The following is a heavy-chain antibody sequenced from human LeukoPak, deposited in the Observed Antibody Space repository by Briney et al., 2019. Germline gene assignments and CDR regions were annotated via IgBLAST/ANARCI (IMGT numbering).Heavy chain of an antibody. D-gene: IGHD3-10*01. CDR1: AYTFTDYY. CDR2: INPNSGGT. J-gene: IGHJ5*02. CDR3: ARLGSEVRAPYNWFDP. V-gene: IGHV1-2*02. Sequence: ASVKVSCKASAYTFTDYYIHWVRQAPGQGLEWMGWINPNSGGTNYAQKFQGRVTMTRDTSISTAYMELSRLRSNDTAVYYCARLGSEVRAPYNWFDPWGQGTLVTVSS.